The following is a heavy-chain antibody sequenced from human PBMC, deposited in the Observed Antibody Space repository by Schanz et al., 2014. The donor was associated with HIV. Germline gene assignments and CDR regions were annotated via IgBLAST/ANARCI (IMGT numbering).Heavy chain of an antibody. D-gene: IGHD3-22*01. CDR3: AKDRNHYDSRYRGKGNYYYYYGMDV. CDR2: XPYKGPNK. J-gene: IGHJ6*02. V-gene: IGHV3-30*18. Sequence: QVQLVESGGGVVQPGRSLRLSCAASGFTFNSYGMHWVRQAPGKGLEWXXXXPYKGPNKKFADSVKGRFTISRDNSKNTLYLQMKSLRPEDTAVYYCAKDRNHYDSRYRGKGNYYYYYGMDVWGQGTTVTVSS. CDR1: GFTFNSYG.